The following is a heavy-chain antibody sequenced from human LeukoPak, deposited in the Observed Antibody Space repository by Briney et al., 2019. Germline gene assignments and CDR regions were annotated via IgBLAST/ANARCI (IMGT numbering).Heavy chain of an antibody. CDR3: ARVGYDSSGYRLFDY. V-gene: IGHV1-8*01. Sequence: ASVKVSCKASGYTFTSYDINWVRQATGQGLGWMGWMNPNSGNTGYAQKFQGRVTMTRNTSISTAYMELSSLRSEDTAVYYCARVGYDSSGYRLFDYWGQGTLVTVSS. CDR2: MNPNSGNT. D-gene: IGHD3-22*01. CDR1: GYTFTSYD. J-gene: IGHJ4*02.